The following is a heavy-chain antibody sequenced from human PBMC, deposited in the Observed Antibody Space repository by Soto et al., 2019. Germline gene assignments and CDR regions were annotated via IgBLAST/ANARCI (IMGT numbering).Heavy chain of an antibody. Sequence: QVQLQESGPGVVKPSEALTLTCSVSGGSIGNLLLSWIRQAPGKGLEWIGYVYTSGARNYHPSLKSRVVLSVDTSRTQFTLELTSVTASDTAVYYCATHSVDSGDGSSWGTGTLVTVSS. D-gene: IGHD2-21*02. CDR3: ATHSVDSGDGSS. J-gene: IGHJ5*02. CDR1: GGSIGNLL. CDR2: VYTSGAR. V-gene: IGHV4-4*09.